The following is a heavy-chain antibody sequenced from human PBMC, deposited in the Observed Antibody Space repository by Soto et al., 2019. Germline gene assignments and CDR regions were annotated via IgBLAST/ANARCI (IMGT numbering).Heavy chain of an antibody. V-gene: IGHV4-34*01. CDR3: ARGRITPMVRGINRLPLFDY. D-gene: IGHD3-10*01. CDR2: LDQSGGT. J-gene: IGHJ4*02. Sequence: QVQLQQWGAGLLKASETLSLTCAVVGDSLRGQSWNWIRQSPGKGLEWIGELDQSGGTNYNPSLKSRAIISDDTSKNQFSLTLTSVTAADTAVYYCARGRITPMVRGINRLPLFDYWGQGTLVTVSS. CDR1: GDSLRGQS.